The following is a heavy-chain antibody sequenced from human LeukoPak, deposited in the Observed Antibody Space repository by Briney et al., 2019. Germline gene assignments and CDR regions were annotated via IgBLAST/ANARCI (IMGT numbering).Heavy chain of an antibody. V-gene: IGHV3-7*03. Sequence: GGSLRLSCEAPGFTFSSYWMTWVRQAPGKGLEWVANINQDGSEQHYVDSLKGRFTISRDNAKASLYLQMSSLRAEDTAVYYCARGFWNSDFWGQGTLVTVSS. J-gene: IGHJ4*02. CDR1: GFTFSSYW. CDR3: ARGFWNSDF. CDR2: INQDGSEQ. D-gene: IGHD1-1*01.